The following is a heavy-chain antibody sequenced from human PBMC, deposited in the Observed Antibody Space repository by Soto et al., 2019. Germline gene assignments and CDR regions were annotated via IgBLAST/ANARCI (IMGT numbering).Heavy chain of an antibody. V-gene: IGHV4-34*01. J-gene: IGHJ4*02. CDR2: INHSGST. D-gene: IGHD2-15*01. Sequence: PSETLSLTCAVYGGSFSGYYWSWIRQPPGKGLEWIGEINHSGSTNYNPSLKSRVTISVDTSKNQFSLKLSSVTAADTAVYYCARGYCSGGSCYPDYRGQGTLVTVSS. CDR1: GGSFSGYY. CDR3: ARGYCSGGSCYPDY.